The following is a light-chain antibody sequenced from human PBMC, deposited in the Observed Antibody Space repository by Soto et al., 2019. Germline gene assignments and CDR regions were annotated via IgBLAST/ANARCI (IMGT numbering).Light chain of an antibody. V-gene: IGKV3-20*01. CDR1: QSVGSNY. J-gene: IGKJ1*01. Sequence: EIVLTQSPATLSLSPGERATLSCRASQSVGSNYLAWYQQKPGQAPRLLIYGASSRATGIPDRFSGSGSGTDFTLTISRLEPEDFAVYYCQQYGSSPGTFGQGTQLE. CDR2: GAS. CDR3: QQYGSSPGT.